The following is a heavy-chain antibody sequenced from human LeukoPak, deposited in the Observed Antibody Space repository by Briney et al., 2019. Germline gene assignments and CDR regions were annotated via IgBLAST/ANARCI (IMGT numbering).Heavy chain of an antibody. V-gene: IGHV4-30-4*01. D-gene: IGHD3-3*01. CDR1: GGSISSGDFY. Sequence: SETLSLTCTVSGGSISSGDFYWSWIRQPPGKGLEWIGYIYYSGSIYYNPSLKSRVTISVDTSKNQFSLKLSSVTAADTAVYYCASRVVTHAFDIWGQGTMVTVSS. CDR3: ASRVVTHAFDI. J-gene: IGHJ3*02. CDR2: IYYSGSI.